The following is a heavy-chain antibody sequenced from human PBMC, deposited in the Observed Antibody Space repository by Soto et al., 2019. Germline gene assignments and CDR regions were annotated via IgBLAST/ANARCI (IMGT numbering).Heavy chain of an antibody. CDR1: GYTFTSYG. CDR2: ISAYNGNT. J-gene: IGHJ4*02. CDR3: ARDGPYYDILTGYYITVPTDY. D-gene: IGHD3-9*01. Sequence: ASVKVSCKASGYTFTSYGISWVRQAPGQGLEWMGWISAYNGNTNYAQKLQGRVTMTTDTSTSTAYMELRSLRSDDTAVYYCARDGPYYDILTGYYITVPTDYWGQGTLVTVSS. V-gene: IGHV1-18*04.